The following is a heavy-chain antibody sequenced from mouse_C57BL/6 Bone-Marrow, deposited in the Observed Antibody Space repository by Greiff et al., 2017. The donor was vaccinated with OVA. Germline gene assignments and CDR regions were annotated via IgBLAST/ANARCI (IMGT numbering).Heavy chain of an antibody. CDR1: GYSITSGYY. CDR2: ISYDGSN. CDR3: ARGGLRRWFAY. J-gene: IGHJ3*01. D-gene: IGHD2-4*01. V-gene: IGHV3-6*01. Sequence: ESGPGLVKPSQSLSLTCSVTGYSITSGYYWNWIRQFPGNKLEWMGYISYDGSNNYNPSLKNRISITRDTSKNQSFLKLNSVTTEDTATYYCARGGLRRWFAYWGQGTLVTVSA.